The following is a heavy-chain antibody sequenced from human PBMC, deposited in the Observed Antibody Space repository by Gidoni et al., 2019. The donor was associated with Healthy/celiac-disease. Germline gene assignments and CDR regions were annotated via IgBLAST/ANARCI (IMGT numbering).Heavy chain of an antibody. CDR2: ISYDGSNK. V-gene: IGHV3-30*18. J-gene: IGHJ6*02. CDR3: AKDIRTYYYGSGSLGGMDV. CDR1: GFTFSSYG. D-gene: IGHD3-10*01. Sequence: QVQLVESGGGVVQPGRSLRLSCAASGFTFSSYGMHWVRQAPGKGLEWVAVISYDGSNKYYADSVKGRFTISRDNSKNTLYLQMNSLRAEDTAVYYCAKDIRTYYYGSGSLGGMDVWGQGTTVTVSS.